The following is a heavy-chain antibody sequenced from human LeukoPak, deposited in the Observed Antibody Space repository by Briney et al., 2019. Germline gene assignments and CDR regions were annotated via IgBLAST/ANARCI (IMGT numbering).Heavy chain of an antibody. CDR3: ARGVTGTTGYFDY. CDR1: GFTFSSYW. Sequence: GGSLRLSCAASGFTFSSYWMSWVRQAPGKGLEWVSYISSSGSTIYYADSVKGRFTISRDNAKNSLYLQMNSLRAEDTAVYYCARGVTGTTGYFDYWGQGTLVTVSS. CDR2: ISSSGSTI. V-gene: IGHV3-48*04. D-gene: IGHD1-7*01. J-gene: IGHJ4*02.